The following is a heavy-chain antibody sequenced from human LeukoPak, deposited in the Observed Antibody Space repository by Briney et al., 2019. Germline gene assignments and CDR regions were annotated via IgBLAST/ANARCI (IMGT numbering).Heavy chain of an antibody. Sequence: ASVKVSCKASGYTFSSYGITWVRQAPGQGLEWMGWISAYNGNTNYAQNLQGRVTMTTDTSTSTAYLELKSLSSDDTALYYCARASWSYCSSTSCNYAFDILGQGTMVTVSS. CDR2: ISAYNGNT. V-gene: IGHV1-18*01. CDR3: ARASWSYCSSTSCNYAFDI. D-gene: IGHD2-2*01. CDR1: GYTFSSYG. J-gene: IGHJ3*02.